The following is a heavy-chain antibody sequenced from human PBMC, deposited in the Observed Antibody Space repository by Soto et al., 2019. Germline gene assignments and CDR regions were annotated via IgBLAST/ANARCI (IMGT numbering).Heavy chain of an antibody. J-gene: IGHJ5*02. CDR2: MNPNSGNT. CDR1: GYTFTSYD. Sequence: QVQLVQSGAEVKKPGASVKVSCKASGYTFTSYDINWVRQATGQGLEWMGWMNPNSGNTGYAQKFQGRVTMTRNTSISTGYMELSSLRSEDTAVYYCARGAEQWLVPWFDPWGQGTLVTVSS. D-gene: IGHD6-19*01. CDR3: ARGAEQWLVPWFDP. V-gene: IGHV1-8*01.